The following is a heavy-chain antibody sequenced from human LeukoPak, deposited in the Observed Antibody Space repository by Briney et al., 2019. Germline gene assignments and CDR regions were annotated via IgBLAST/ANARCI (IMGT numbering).Heavy chain of an antibody. J-gene: IGHJ6*03. CDR1: GDTFSTYS. CDR2: IIPIFGTA. D-gene: IGHD6-6*01. V-gene: IGHV1-69*06. CDR3: ARGGSSSVYYYMDV. Sequence: SVKVSCKASGDTFSTYSFSWVRQAPGQGLEWMGGIIPIFGTANYAQKFQGRVTITADKFTSTAYMELSSLRSEDTAVYYCARGGSSSVYYYMDVWGKGTTVTVSS.